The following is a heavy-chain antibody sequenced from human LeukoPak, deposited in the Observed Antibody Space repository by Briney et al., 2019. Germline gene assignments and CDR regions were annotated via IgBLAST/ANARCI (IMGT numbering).Heavy chain of an antibody. V-gene: IGHV4-61*02. D-gene: IGHD1-26*01. CDR3: ARDPGGPI. CDR1: GGSISSGSYY. J-gene: IGHJ3*02. Sequence: PSETLSLTCIVAGGSISSGSYYWRWIRQPAGKGLEWIGRIYTSGSTNYNPSLKSRVTISVDTSKNQFSLKLSSVIAADTAVYYCARDPGGPIWGQGTMVTVSS. CDR2: IYTSGST.